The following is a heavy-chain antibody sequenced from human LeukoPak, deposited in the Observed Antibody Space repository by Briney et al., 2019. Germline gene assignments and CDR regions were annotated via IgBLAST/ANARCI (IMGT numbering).Heavy chain of an antibody. V-gene: IGHV4-59*06. D-gene: IGHD6-13*01. J-gene: IGHJ4*02. Sequence: SETPSLTCTVSGGSISSYYWSWIRQPPGKGLEWIGYIYYSGSTYYNPSLKSRVTISVDTSKNQFSLKLNSVTAADTAVYYCAGQGGYQQDYWGQGALVTVSS. CDR2: IYYSGST. CDR1: GGSISSYY. CDR3: AGQGGYQQDY.